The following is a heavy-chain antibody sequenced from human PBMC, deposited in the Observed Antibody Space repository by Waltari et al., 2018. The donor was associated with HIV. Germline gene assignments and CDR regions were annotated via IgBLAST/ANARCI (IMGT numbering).Heavy chain of an antibody. V-gene: IGHV3-74*01. CDR3: ARRHSSEVILDY. Sequence: EVQLVESGGGLVQPGGSLRLSCVASGFTFSNYWMHWVRQGPGKGLVWGSRINGEESRIVYPDSVKGRFTISRDNARNTLYLQMNSLRAEDTAVYDCARRHSSEVILDYWGQGTRVTVSS. J-gene: IGHJ4*02. CDR2: INGEESRI. CDR1: GFTFSNYW. D-gene: IGHD6-19*01.